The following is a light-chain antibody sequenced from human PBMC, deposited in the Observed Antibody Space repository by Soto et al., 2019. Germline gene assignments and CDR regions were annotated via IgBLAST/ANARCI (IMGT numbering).Light chain of an antibody. Sequence: QSALTQPASVSGSPGQSITISCTGTSSDVAFYNHVSWYQQHPGKAPKLLIYEVNNRPSGVSHRFSGSKSGNTASLTISGLQAEDDADYYCSSFASTHTYVFGTGNKLTVL. CDR1: SSDVAFYNH. V-gene: IGLV2-14*01. CDR2: EVN. J-gene: IGLJ1*01. CDR3: SSFASTHTYV.